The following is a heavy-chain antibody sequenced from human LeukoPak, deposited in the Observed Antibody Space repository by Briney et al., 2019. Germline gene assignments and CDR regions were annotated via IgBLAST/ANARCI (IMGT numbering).Heavy chain of an antibody. CDR3: ARGAYCSGGSCYGHFDY. J-gene: IGHJ4*02. CDR2: IIPIFGTA. D-gene: IGHD2-15*01. Sequence: SVKVSCKASGGTFSSYAISWVRQAPGQGLEWMGGIIPIFGTANCAQKFQGRVTITTDESTSTAYMELSSLRSEDTAVYYCARGAYCSGGSCYGHFDYWGQGTLVTVSS. CDR1: GGTFSSYA. V-gene: IGHV1-69*05.